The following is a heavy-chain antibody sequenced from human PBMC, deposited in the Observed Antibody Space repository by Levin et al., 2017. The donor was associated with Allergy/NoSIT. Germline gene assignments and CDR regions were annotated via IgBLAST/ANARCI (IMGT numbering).Heavy chain of an antibody. CDR1: LTDNY. J-gene: IGHJ5*02. CDR2: INTSHGGT. CDR3: ARGVGTSWFDP. Sequence: LTDNYIHWVRQAPGQGLEWMGWINTSHGGTNYAQKFQGRVTMTRDTSINTAYMELSRLISDDTAVYYCARGVGTSWFDPWGQGTLVTVSA. V-gene: IGHV1-2*02.